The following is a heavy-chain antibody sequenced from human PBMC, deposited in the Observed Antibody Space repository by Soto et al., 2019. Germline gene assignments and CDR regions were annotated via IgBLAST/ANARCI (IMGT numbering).Heavy chain of an antibody. Sequence: EVQLLESGGGLVQPGGSLRLSSAASGFTFSSYAMSWVRQAPGKGLEWVSAISGSGGSTYYADSVKGRFTISRDNSKNTLYLQMNSLRAEDTAVYYCAKALKGFGELFYYYYYMDVWGKGTTVTVSS. D-gene: IGHD3-10*01. V-gene: IGHV3-23*01. CDR2: ISGSGGST. CDR1: GFTFSSYA. J-gene: IGHJ6*03. CDR3: AKALKGFGELFYYYYYMDV.